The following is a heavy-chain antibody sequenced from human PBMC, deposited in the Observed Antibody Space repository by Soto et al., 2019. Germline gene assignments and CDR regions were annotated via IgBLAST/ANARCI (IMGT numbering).Heavy chain of an antibody. J-gene: IGHJ4*02. CDR2: IIPIFGTA. V-gene: IGHV1-69*01. CDR1: GGTFSSYA. D-gene: IGHD2-21*02. Sequence: QVQLVQSGAEVKKPGSSVKVSCKASGGTFSSYAISWVRQAPGQGLEWTGGIIPIFGTANYAQKFQGRVTITADECTSTAYMELSSLRSEDTAVYYCASGVEGGNSINFDYWGQGTLVTVSS. CDR3: ASGVEGGNSINFDY.